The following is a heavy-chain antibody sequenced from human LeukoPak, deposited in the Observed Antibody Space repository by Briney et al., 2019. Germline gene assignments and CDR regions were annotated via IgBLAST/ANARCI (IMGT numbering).Heavy chain of an antibody. CDR1: GYTLTELS. CDR3: ATDPLVVRERAAAANDY. CDR2: FDPEDGET. Sequence: VASVKVSCKVSGYTLTELSMHWVRQAPGKGLEWMGGFDPEDGETIYAQKFQGRVTMTEDTSTDTAYMELSSLRSEDTAVYYCATDPLVVRERAAAANDYWGQGTLVTVSS. J-gene: IGHJ4*02. D-gene: IGHD3-10*01. V-gene: IGHV1-24*01.